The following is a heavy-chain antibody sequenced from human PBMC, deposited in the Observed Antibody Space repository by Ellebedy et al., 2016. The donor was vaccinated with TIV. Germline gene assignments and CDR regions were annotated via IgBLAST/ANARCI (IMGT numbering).Heavy chain of an antibody. Sequence: GGSLRLSCAASGFTFNSYWMTWVRQAPGKGLGWVANINQDGSDKYYVVSLRGRFTISRDNAKNSVYLQMNSLRGEDTAVYYCATDGSYGDYRSPTHAFVMWGQGTLVTVSS. V-gene: IGHV3-7*01. CDR3: ATDGSYGDYRSPTHAFVM. CDR1: GFTFNSYW. J-gene: IGHJ3*02. D-gene: IGHD4-17*01. CDR2: INQDGSDK.